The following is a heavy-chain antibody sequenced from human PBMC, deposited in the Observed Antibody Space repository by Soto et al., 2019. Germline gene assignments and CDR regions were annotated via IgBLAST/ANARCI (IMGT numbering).Heavy chain of an antibody. CDR1: GVSFNNNG. Sequence: QVQLVQSGAEVKKPGSSVKVSCKTSGVSFNNNGIGWVRQAPGHGLEWMGGVSPPFRTSNYARKFQGRISITADASTGTVNMELRSLTSEDTAQYYCARVLSYGSGSYSPYGMDVWGQGTTVTVSS. D-gene: IGHD3-10*01. CDR3: ARVLSYGSGSYSPYGMDV. J-gene: IGHJ6*02. CDR2: VSPPFRTS. V-gene: IGHV1-69*01.